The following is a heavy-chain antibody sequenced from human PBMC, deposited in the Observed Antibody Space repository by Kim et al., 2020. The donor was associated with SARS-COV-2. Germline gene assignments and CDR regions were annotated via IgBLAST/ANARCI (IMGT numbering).Heavy chain of an antibody. D-gene: IGHD5-12*01. CDR2: IYYSGTT. J-gene: IGHJ5*02. Sequence: SETLSLTCTVSGGSITSSYYWGWIRQPPGKGLEWIGSIYYSGTTYYNMSLKSRVTISVDTSKNQFSLKLSVVTAADTAIYYCASSRYNGFEGTGWFDPWGQGILVTVSS. CDR1: GGSITSSYY. V-gene: IGHV4-39*01. CDR3: ASSRYNGFEGTGWFDP.